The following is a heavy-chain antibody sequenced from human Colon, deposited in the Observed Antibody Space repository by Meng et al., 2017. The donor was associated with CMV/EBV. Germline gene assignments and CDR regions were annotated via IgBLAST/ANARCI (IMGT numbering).Heavy chain of an antibody. J-gene: IGHJ5*02. Sequence: LSLTCAASGFTFGDYYVSWIRQAPGKGLEWVSRIKSDGSSTNYADSVKGRFTISRDNAKNTLYLQMNSLRAEDTAVYYCARVDGRRGSGDWGSGNWFDPWGQGTLVTVSS. V-gene: IGHV3-74*01. CDR2: IKSDGSST. CDR1: GFTFGDYY. CDR3: ARVDGRRGSGDWGSGNWFDP. D-gene: IGHD3-10*01.